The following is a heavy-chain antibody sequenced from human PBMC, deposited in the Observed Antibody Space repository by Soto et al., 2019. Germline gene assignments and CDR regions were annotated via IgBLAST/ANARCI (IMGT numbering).Heavy chain of an antibody. CDR2: IRSKANSYAT. CDR3: TNLRGYYDSSGYYIDY. Sequence: PGGSLRLSCAASGFTFSGSAMHWVRQASGKGLEWVGRIRSKANSYATAYAASVKGRFTISRDDSKNTAYLQMNSLKTEDTAVYYCTNLRGYYDSSGYYIDYWGQGTLVTVSS. J-gene: IGHJ4*02. D-gene: IGHD3-22*01. V-gene: IGHV3-73*01. CDR1: GFTFSGSA.